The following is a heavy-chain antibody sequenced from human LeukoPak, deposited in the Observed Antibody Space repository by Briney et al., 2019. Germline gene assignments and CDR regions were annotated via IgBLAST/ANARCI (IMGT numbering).Heavy chain of an antibody. V-gene: IGHV1-2*02. CDR2: INPNSGGT. CDR1: GYTFTGYY. Sequence: ASVKVSCKASGYTFTGYYMHWVRQAPGQGLEWMGWINPNSGGTNYAQKFQGRVTMTRDTSISTAYMGLSRLRSDDTAVYYCAREGRYCSSTSCFDYWGQGTLVTVSS. CDR3: AREGRYCSSTSCFDY. J-gene: IGHJ4*02. D-gene: IGHD2-2*01.